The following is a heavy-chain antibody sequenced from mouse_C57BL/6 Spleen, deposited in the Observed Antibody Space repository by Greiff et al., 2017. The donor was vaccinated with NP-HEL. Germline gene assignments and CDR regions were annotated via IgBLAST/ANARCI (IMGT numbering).Heavy chain of an antibody. CDR1: GFTFSSYA. D-gene: IGHD2-1*01. CDR2: ISDGGSYT. CDR3: ARDRGNPAWFAY. V-gene: IGHV5-4*01. Sequence: EVKLMESGGGLVKPGGSLKLSCAASGFTFSSYAMFWVRQTPEKRLEWVATISDGGSYTYYPDNVKGRFTISRDNAKNNLYLQMSHLKSEDTAMYYCARDRGNPAWFAYWGQGTLVTVSA. J-gene: IGHJ3*01.